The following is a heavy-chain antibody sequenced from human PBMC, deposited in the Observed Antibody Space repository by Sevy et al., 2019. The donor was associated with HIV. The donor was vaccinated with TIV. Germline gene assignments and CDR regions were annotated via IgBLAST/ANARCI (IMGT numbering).Heavy chain of an antibody. CDR3: ARGGGNGWYYFDY. J-gene: IGHJ4*02. Sequence: ASVKVSCKASGGTFSSYGISWVRQAPGQGLEWMGGIIPILGTVNYAQTFQGRVTITADESTKTYYMELSSLRSEDTVVYYCARGGGNGWYYFDYWGQETLVTVSS. V-gene: IGHV1-69*13. D-gene: IGHD6-19*01. CDR1: GGTFSSYG. CDR2: IIPILGTV.